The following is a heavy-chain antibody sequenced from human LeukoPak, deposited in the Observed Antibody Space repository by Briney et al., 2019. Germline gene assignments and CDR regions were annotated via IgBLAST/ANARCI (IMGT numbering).Heavy chain of an antibody. CDR3: AKGRRTGTYYFDY. D-gene: IGHD1-1*01. Sequence: GGSLRLSCAASGFTFSGFAMSWVRRTPGKGLEWVSGISGSGDNTLYADSVKGRFTISRDNSKNTLYLQMNSLRAEDTAVYYCAKGRRTGTYYFDYWGQGTLVTVSS. V-gene: IGHV3-23*01. CDR2: ISGSGDNT. J-gene: IGHJ4*02. CDR1: GFTFSGFA.